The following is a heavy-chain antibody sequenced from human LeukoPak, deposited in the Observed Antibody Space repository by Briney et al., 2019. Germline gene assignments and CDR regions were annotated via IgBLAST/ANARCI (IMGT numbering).Heavy chain of an antibody. J-gene: IGHJ6*04. CDR2: ISSSSSYI. CDR1: GFTFSSYS. CDR3: ARDPYGSGRYSFAYYYYYYGMDV. D-gene: IGHD3-10*01. V-gene: IGHV3-21*01. Sequence: GGSLRPSCAASGFTFSSYSMNWVRQAPGKGLEWVSSISSSSSYIYYADSVKGRFTISRDNAKNSLYLQMNSLRAEDTAVYYCARDPYGSGRYSFAYYYYYYGMDVWGKGTTVTVSS.